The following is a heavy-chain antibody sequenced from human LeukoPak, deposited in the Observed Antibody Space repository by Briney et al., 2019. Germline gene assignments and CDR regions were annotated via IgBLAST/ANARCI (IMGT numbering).Heavy chain of an antibody. CDR2: IWYDGSNK. CDR1: GFTFSSYG. J-gene: IGHJ4*02. V-gene: IGHV3-33*01. CDR3: AREGRVVPAARHPHSSFDY. D-gene: IGHD2-2*01. Sequence: GRSLRLSCAASGFTFSSYGMRWVRQAPGKGLEWVAVIWYDGSNKYYADSVKGRFTISRDNSKNTLYLQMNSLRAEDTAVYYCAREGRVVPAARHPHSSFDYWGQGTLVTVSS.